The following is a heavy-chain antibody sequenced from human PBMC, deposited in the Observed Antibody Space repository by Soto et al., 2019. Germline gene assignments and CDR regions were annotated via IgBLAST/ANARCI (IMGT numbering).Heavy chain of an antibody. CDR1: GFSFTNYG. CDR3: ARSNWNCGNDY. J-gene: IGHJ4*02. Sequence: QEHLVESGGGVVQPGRSLRLSCAASGFSFTNYGMHWVRQAPGKGLEWVAVISYDGNNKHYADAVKGRFTISRDTSNNTVSLQLYSLRPEDTAVYYCARSNWNCGNDYWGQGTLVTVSS. V-gene: IGHV3-30*03. D-gene: IGHD1-7*01. CDR2: ISYDGNNK.